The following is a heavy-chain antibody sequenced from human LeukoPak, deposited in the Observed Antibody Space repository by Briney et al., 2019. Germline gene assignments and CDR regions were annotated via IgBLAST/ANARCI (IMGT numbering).Heavy chain of an antibody. Sequence: GGSLRLSCAASGFTFSSYWMSWVRQAPGKGLEWVANIKQDGSEKYYVDSVKGRFTISRDNAKNSLYLQMNSLRAEDTAVYYCASPIVVVPAAVDAFDIWGQGTMVTVSS. J-gene: IGHJ3*02. D-gene: IGHD2-2*01. CDR2: IKQDGSEK. CDR1: GFTFSSYW. V-gene: IGHV3-7*01. CDR3: ASPIVVVPAAVDAFDI.